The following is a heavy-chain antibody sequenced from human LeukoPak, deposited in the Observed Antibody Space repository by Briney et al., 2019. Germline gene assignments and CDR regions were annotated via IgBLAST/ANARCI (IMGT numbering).Heavy chain of an antibody. CDR3: ARFVVYYYYMDV. CDR1: GYTFTGYY. D-gene: IGHD2-2*01. V-gene: IGHV1-2*02. CDR2: INPNSGGT. J-gene: IGHJ6*03. Sequence: AASVKVSCKASGYTFTGYYMHWVRQAPGQELEWMGWINPNSGGTNYAQKFQGRVTMTRDTSISTAYMELSRLRSDDTAVYYCARFVVYYYYMDVWGKGTTVTVSS.